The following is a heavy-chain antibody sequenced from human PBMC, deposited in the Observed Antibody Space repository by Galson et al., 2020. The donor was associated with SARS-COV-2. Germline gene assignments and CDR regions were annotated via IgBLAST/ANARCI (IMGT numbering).Heavy chain of an antibody. CDR1: GGSINSVGYY. Sequence: SETLSLTCTVSGGSINSVGYYWNWIRHHPGKGLEWIGYSYYLGGTQYNPSLKSRVTISLDMSKNQFSVRLSSVTAADTAIDYCARDIDGYNRIDYWGQGALVAVSS. CDR2: SYYLGGT. D-gene: IGHD1-1*01. CDR3: ARDIDGYNRIDY. J-gene: IGHJ4*02. V-gene: IGHV4-31*03.